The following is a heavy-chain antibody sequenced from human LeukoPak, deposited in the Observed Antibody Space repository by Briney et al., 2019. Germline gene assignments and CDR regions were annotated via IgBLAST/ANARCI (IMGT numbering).Heavy chain of an antibody. D-gene: IGHD6-13*01. CDR2: ISTTSTYI. CDR1: GFTFSSYS. J-gene: IGHJ3*02. V-gene: IGHV3-21*01. CDR3: ARDRLAAGDAFDI. Sequence: GGSLRLSCAASGFTFSSYSMNWARQAPGKGLEWVSSISTTSTYIYYADSVKGRFTISSDNGKNSRYLQMNSLRAEDTAVYYCARDRLAAGDAFDIWGQGTMVTVSS.